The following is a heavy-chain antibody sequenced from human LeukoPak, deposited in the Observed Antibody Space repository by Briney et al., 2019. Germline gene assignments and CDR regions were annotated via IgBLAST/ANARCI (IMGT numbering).Heavy chain of an antibody. CDR3: ARVSVPAAMRPPGYYYYMDV. CDR1: GYTFTGYY. V-gene: IGHV1-2*02. D-gene: IGHD2-2*01. Sequence: GASVKVSCKPSGYTFTGYYIQWVRQAPGQGLEWMGWINPHSGGTNYAPKFQGRVSMTRDTSISTAYMELSRLRSEDTAVYYCARVSVPAAMRPPGYYYYMDVWGKGTTVTVSS. J-gene: IGHJ6*03. CDR2: INPHSGGT.